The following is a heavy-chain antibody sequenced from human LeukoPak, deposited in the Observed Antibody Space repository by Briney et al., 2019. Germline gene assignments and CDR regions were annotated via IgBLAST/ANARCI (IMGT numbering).Heavy chain of an antibody. CDR1: GYTFTSNW. CDR3: ARLSGRGLDY. J-gene: IGHJ4*02. D-gene: IGHD3-10*01. CDR2: IFPADSDT. Sequence: GESLKISCKGSGYTFTSNWIVWVRQMPGKGLEWMGTIFPADSDTRYSPSFQGQIIISDDKTIDTAYLQWSSLEASDTAIYYCARLSGRGLDYWGQGTLVTVSS. V-gene: IGHV5-51*01.